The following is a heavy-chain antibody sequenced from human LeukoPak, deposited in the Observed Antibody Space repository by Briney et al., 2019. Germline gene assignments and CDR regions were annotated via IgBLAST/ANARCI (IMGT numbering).Heavy chain of an antibody. CDR3: ARQASSSWPTYYFDY. Sequence: SETLSLTCTVSGGSSSSHYWSWIRQPPGKGLEWIGYTHYSGSTTYNPSLSSLVTISLDTSKSQFSLNLSSVTAADTAVYYCARQASSSWPTYYFDYWGQGTLVAVSS. CDR1: GGSSSSHY. D-gene: IGHD6-13*01. V-gene: IGHV4-59*08. CDR2: THYSGST. J-gene: IGHJ4*02.